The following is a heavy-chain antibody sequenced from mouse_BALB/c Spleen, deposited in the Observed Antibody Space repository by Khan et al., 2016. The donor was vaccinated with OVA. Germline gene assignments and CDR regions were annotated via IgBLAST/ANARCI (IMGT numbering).Heavy chain of an antibody. CDR3: ARKDYYDYDPFPY. CDR2: ISYSGNT. CDR1: GYSITSEYT. V-gene: IGHV3-2*02. J-gene: IGHJ3*01. D-gene: IGHD2-4*01. Sequence: EVTLEESGPGLVKPSQSLSLTCTVTGYSITSEYTWNWIRQFPGNKLEWMGFISYSGNTRYNPSLKSRISITRDTSKNQFFLQLNSVTSEDTATYYCARKDYYDYDPFPYWGQGTLVTVSA.